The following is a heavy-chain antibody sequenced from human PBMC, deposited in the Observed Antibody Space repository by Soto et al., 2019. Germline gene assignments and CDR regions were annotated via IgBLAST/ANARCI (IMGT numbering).Heavy chain of an antibody. J-gene: IGHJ6*02. CDR1: GGTFSSYA. CDR2: IIPIFGTA. Sequence: QVQLVQSGAEVKKPGSSVKVSCKAAGGTFSSYAISWVRQAPGQGLEWMGGIIPIFGTANYAQKFQGRVTSTADESTSTAYMELSSLRSEVTAVYYCGSSGTTWLYYHYGMDVWGQGTTVTVSS. V-gene: IGHV1-69*12. CDR3: GSSGTTWLYYHYGMDV. D-gene: IGHD1-7*01.